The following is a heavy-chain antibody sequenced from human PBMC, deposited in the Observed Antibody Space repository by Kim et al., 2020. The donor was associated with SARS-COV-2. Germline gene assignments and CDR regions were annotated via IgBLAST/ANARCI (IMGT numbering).Heavy chain of an antibody. Sequence: GGSLRLSCSASGFTFSSYAMHWVRQAPGKGLEYVSAISSNGGSTYYADSVKGRFTISRDNSKNTLYLQMSSLRAEDTAVYYCVKGGLWFGELLLGFWFDPWGQGTLVTVSS. V-gene: IGHV3-64D*06. D-gene: IGHD3-10*01. J-gene: IGHJ5*02. CDR3: VKGGLWFGELLLGFWFDP. CDR2: ISSNGGST. CDR1: GFTFSSYA.